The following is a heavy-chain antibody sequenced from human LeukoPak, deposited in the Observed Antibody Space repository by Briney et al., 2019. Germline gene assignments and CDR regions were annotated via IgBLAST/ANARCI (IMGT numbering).Heavy chain of an antibody. J-gene: IGHJ4*02. CDR2: ISGSGGST. V-gene: IGHV3-23*01. CDR3: AKESSVVRGVILSFDY. CDR1: GFTFSSYE. D-gene: IGHD3-10*01. Sequence: GGSLRLSCAASGFTFSSYEMNWVRQAPGKGLEWVSGISGSGGSTYYADSVKGRFTISRDNSKNTLYVQMNSLRAEDTAVYYCAKESSVVRGVILSFDYWGQGTLVTVSS.